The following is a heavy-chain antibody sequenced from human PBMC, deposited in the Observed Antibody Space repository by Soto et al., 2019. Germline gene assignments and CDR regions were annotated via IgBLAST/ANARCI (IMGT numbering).Heavy chain of an antibody. J-gene: IGHJ4*02. CDR2: IIPIFGTA. Sequence: GASVKVSCKASGGTFSSYAISRVRQAPGQGLEWMGGIIPIFGTANYAQKFQGRVTITADKSTSTAYMELSSLRSEDTAVYYCARSLGYCTNGVCSFDYWGQGTLVTVSS. CDR3: ARSLGYCTNGVCSFDY. CDR1: GGTFSSYA. D-gene: IGHD2-8*01. V-gene: IGHV1-69*06.